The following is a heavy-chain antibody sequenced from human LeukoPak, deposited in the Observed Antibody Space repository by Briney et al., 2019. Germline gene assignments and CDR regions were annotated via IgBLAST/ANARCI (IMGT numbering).Heavy chain of an antibody. CDR1: GFTFSSYL. CDR2: IIGSGGTT. CDR3: AKSRSGWILEHFQH. J-gene: IGHJ1*01. D-gene: IGHD6-19*01. Sequence: GGSPRLSCAASGFTFSSYLMTWVRQAPGKGLEWVSAIIGSGGTTYYADSVKGRFTISRDNSKNTLYLQMNSLRAEDTAVYYCAKSRSGWILEHFQHWGQGTLVTVSS. V-gene: IGHV3-23*01.